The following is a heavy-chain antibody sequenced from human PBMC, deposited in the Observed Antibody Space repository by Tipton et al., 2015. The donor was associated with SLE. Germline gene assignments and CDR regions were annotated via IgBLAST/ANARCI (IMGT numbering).Heavy chain of an antibody. CDR2: IYYSGST. CDR1: GGSISSSSYY. V-gene: IGHV4-39*07. Sequence: TLSLTCTVSGGSISSSSYYWGWIRRPPGKGLEWIGSIYYSGSTYYNPSLKSRVTISVDTSKNQFSLKLSSVTAADTAVYYCARGQSSSYWFDPWGQGTLVTVSS. D-gene: IGHD6-6*01. CDR3: ARGQSSSYWFDP. J-gene: IGHJ5*02.